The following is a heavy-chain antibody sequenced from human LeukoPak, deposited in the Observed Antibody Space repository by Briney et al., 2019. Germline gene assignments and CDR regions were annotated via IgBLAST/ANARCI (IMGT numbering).Heavy chain of an antibody. J-gene: IGHJ4*02. CDR2: INHSGST. CDR3: ARGAYVGDIVATLTALFDY. CDR1: GGSFSGYY. V-gene: IGHV4-34*01. D-gene: IGHD5-12*01. Sequence: SETLSLTCAVYGGSFSGYYWSWIHQPPGKGLEWIGEINHSGSTNYNPSLKSRVTISVDTSKNQFSLKLSSVTAADTAVYYCARGAYVGDIVATLTALFDYWGQGTLVTVSS.